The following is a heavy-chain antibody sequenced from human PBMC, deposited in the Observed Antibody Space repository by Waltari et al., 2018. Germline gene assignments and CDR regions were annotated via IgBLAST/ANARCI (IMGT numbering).Heavy chain of an antibody. CDR1: GFTFSSYG. J-gene: IGHJ6*02. CDR2: IWYDGSNK. CDR3: ARDRKKRGYCSGGSCWGYYYYYGMDV. V-gene: IGHV3-33*01. D-gene: IGHD2-15*01. Sequence: QVQLVESGGGVVQPGRSLRLSCAASGFTFSSYGMHWVRQAPGKGLEWVAVIWYDGSNKYYADSGKGRLAISTDNSKNTLYLEMNSLRAEDTAVYYCARDRKKRGYCSGGSCWGYYYYYGMDVWGQGTTVTVSS.